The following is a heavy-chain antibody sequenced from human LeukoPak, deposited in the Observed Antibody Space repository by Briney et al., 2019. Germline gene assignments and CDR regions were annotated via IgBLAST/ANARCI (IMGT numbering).Heavy chain of an antibody. V-gene: IGHV4-61*02. Sequence: SQTLSLTCTVSGGSISSGSYYWSWIRQPAGKGLEWLGRIYTSGSTNYNPSLKSRVTISVDASKNQFSLKLSSVTAAYTAVYYCARAYPIVYWGQGNLVTVSS. D-gene: IGHD1-26*01. CDR1: GGSISSGSYY. CDR2: IYTSGST. J-gene: IGHJ4*02. CDR3: ARAYPIVY.